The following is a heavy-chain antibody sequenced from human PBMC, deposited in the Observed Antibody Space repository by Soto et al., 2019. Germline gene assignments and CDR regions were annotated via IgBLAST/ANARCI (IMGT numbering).Heavy chain of an antibody. Sequence: GESLKISCKGSGYSFTSYWIVWVRQMTGKGLEWMGIIYPGDSDTRYSPSFQGQVTISADKSISTAYLQWSSLKASDTAMYYCARLKDCSSTSCYGGNYHYGMDVWGQGTTVTVSS. CDR1: GYSFTSYW. CDR2: IYPGDSDT. D-gene: IGHD2-2*01. CDR3: ARLKDCSSTSCYGGNYHYGMDV. J-gene: IGHJ6*02. V-gene: IGHV5-51*01.